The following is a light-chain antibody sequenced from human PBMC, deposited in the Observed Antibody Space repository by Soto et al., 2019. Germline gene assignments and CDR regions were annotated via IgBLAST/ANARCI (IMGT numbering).Light chain of an antibody. CDR2: DAS. V-gene: IGKV1-33*01. Sequence: DIQMTQSPSSLSSSLGDRGTITCQASQSINNYLNWYQQKPGRAPKLLIYDASNLEAGVPSRFRGSGSGTDFTFTISRLQPEDIATYYCQQYENLPTFGQGTRLEIK. J-gene: IGKJ5*01. CDR3: QQYENLPT. CDR1: QSINNY.